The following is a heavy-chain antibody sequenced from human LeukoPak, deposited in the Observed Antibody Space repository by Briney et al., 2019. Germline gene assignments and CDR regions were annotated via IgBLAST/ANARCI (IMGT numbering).Heavy chain of an antibody. Sequence: GESLKISCKGSGYSFTSYWIGWVRQMPGKGLEWRGIIYPGDSDTGYSASFQGQVTISADKSISTAYLQWSSLKASDTAMYYCARDTAMIQNNNWFDPWGQGNLVTVSS. CDR3: ARDTAMIQNNNWFDP. D-gene: IGHD5-18*01. V-gene: IGHV5-51*01. CDR1: GYSFTSYW. CDR2: IYPGDSDT. J-gene: IGHJ5*02.